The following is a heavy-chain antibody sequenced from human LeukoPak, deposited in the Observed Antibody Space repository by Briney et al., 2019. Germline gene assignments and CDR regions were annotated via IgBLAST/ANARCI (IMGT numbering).Heavy chain of an antibody. CDR2: INAGTGNT. J-gene: IGHJ4*02. CDR1: GYTFTTDMYT. CDR3: ARDSDSSGWSWVY. V-gene: IGHV1-3*01. D-gene: IGHD6-19*01. Sequence: ASVKVSCKTSGYTFTTDMYTIHWLRQAPGHRLEWMGYINAGTGNTKYSQKFQGRVTITGDTSAGTAYMELSSLISEDTAVYYCARDSDSSGWSWVYWGQGTLVTVSS.